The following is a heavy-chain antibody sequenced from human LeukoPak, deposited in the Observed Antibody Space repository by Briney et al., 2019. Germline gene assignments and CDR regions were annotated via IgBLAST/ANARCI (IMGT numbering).Heavy chain of an antibody. Sequence: PGGSLRLSCAASGFTFSSYAMSRVRQAPGKGLEWVSAISGSGGSTHYADSVKGRFTISRDNSKNTLYLQMNSLRAEDTAVYYCARGPPLYNWNDEPLLVYWGQGTLVTVPS. V-gene: IGHV3-23*01. D-gene: IGHD1-20*01. CDR2: ISGSGGST. J-gene: IGHJ4*02. CDR3: ARGPPLYNWNDEPLLVY. CDR1: GFTFSSYA.